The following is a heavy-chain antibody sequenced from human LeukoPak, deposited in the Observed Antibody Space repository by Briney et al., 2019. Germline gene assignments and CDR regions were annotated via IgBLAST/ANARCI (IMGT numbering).Heavy chain of an antibody. CDR1: GYTFTSYA. CDR2: INAGNGNT. D-gene: IGHD5-12*01. CDR3: ARDQGGYDYFNWFDP. J-gene: IGHJ5*02. Sequence: ASVKVSCKASGYTFTSYAMHWVRQAPGQRLEWMGWINAGNGNTKYSQKFRGRVTITRDTSASTAYMELSSLRSEDTAVYYCARDQGGYDYFNWFDPWGQGTLVTVSS. V-gene: IGHV1-3*01.